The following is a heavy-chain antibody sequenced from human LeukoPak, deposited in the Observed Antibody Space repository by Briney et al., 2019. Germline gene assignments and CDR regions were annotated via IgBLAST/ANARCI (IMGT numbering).Heavy chain of an antibody. CDR3: ASCSHYYGSGSYGAFDI. V-gene: IGHV5-51*01. D-gene: IGHD3-10*01. J-gene: IGHJ3*02. CDR2: TYPGDSDT. CDR1: EYTFTNYW. Sequence: GESLKISCEGSEYTFTNYWIAWVRQMPGKGLEWMGITYPGDSDTRYSPSFQGQVTISADKSISTAYLQWSSLKASDTAMYYCASCSHYYGSGSYGAFDIWGQGTMVTVSS.